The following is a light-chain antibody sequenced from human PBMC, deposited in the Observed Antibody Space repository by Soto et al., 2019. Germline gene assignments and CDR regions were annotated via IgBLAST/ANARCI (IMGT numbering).Light chain of an antibody. CDR1: QSLVHSDGIAY. CDR3: MQGTHWPIT. J-gene: IGKJ5*01. CDR2: KVS. V-gene: IGKV2-30*02. Sequence: DVVMTQSPLSLPVTLVQPASISCRSNQSLVHSDGIAYFSWFQQRPVRSPRRLIYKVSNRDSGVPARFSGSGSGTDFALKISRVEAEDVGVYYCMQGTHWPITFGQGTRLEI.